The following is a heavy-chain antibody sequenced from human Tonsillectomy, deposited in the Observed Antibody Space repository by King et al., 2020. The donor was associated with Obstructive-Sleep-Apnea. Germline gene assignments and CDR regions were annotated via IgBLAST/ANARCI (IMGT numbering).Heavy chain of an antibody. CDR3: AKDIGQRWLQWAFDY. Sequence: VQLVESGGGLVQPGRSLRLSCAASGFTFDDYAMHWVRQAPGKGLEWVSGISWNSGSIGYADSVKGRFTISRDNAKNSLYLQMNSLRAEDTALYYCAKDIGQRWLQWAFDYWGQGTLVTVSS. D-gene: IGHD5-24*01. V-gene: IGHV3-9*01. CDR2: ISWNSGSI. J-gene: IGHJ4*02. CDR1: GFTFDDYA.